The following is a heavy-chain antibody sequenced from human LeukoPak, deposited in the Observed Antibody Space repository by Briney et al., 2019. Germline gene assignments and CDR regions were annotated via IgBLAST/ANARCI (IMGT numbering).Heavy chain of an antibody. Sequence: PGGSLRLSCAASGFTVSNNYMSWVRQAPGKGLEWVSVIYSGGTTYYADSVRGRFTISRDNSKNTVHLQMNSLRPEDTAVCYCAGYEGGAAYFEYWGKGTLVTVSS. J-gene: IGHJ4*02. CDR2: IYSGGTT. V-gene: IGHV3-66*02. CDR1: GFTVSNNY. CDR3: AGYEGGAAYFEY. D-gene: IGHD3-16*01.